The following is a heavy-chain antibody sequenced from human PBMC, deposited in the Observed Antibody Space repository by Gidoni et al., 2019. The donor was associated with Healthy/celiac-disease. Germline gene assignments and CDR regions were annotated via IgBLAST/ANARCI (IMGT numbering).Heavy chain of an antibody. Sequence: EVQLLESVGGVVQPGGSLRLSCAASGFTFSSYAMSWVRQAPGKGPGWVSAISGSGGSTYYADSGKGRFTISRDNSKNTRYLQMNSLRAEDTAVYYCAKDRSYYDFWAGDYWGQGTLVTVSS. CDR3: AKDRSYYDFWAGDY. D-gene: IGHD3-3*01. V-gene: IGHV3-23*01. CDR1: GFTFSSYA. CDR2: ISGSGGST. J-gene: IGHJ4*02.